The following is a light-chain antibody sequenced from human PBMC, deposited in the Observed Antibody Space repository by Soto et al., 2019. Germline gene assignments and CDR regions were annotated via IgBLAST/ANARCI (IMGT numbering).Light chain of an antibody. CDR3: QSYDSNLSGTYV. J-gene: IGLJ1*01. V-gene: IGLV1-40*01. CDR2: GNS. Sequence: QSVLTQPPSVSGAPGQRVTISCTGSSSNIGAGYDVHWYQQLPGTAPKLLIYGNSNRPSGVPDRFSGSKSGTSASLAITGLQAEDEADYYCQSYDSNLSGTYVFGTGTKLTVL. CDR1: SSNIGAGYD.